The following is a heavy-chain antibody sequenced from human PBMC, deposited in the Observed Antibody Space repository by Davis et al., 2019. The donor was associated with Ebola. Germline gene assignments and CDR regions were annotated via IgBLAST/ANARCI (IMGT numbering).Heavy chain of an antibody. CDR2: LSASGGGK. CDR1: GFTFSGYW. Sequence: GESLKISCVASGFTFSGYWMHWVRQAPGKGLEWVSLLSASGGGKYYADSVRGRFTISRDNSKNTMYLEMNSLRADDTAIYYCATDSSGYNYERLYYTYYMDVWGKGTTVTVS. CDR3: ATDSSGYNYERLYYTYYMDV. J-gene: IGHJ6*03. D-gene: IGHD3-22*01. V-gene: IGHV3-23*01.